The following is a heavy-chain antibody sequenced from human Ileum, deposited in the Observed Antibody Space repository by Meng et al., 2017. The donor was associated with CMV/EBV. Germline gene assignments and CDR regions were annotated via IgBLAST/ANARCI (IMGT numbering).Heavy chain of an antibody. CDR1: GGSFSGYY. V-gene: IGHV4-34*01. CDR3: ASLDFPLTKFDY. Sequence: CAVYGGSFSGYYWSWIRQPPGKGLEWIGEINHSGSTNYNPSLKSRVTISVDTSKNQFSLKLSSVTAADTAVYYCASLDFPLTKFDYWGQGTLVTVSS. CDR2: INHSGST. D-gene: IGHD3-3*01. J-gene: IGHJ4*02.